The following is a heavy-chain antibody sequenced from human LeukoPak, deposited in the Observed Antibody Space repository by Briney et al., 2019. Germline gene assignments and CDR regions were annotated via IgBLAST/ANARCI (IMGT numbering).Heavy chain of an antibody. V-gene: IGHV3-23*01. Sequence: GGSLRLSCAASGLTFSSYAMSWIRQAPGKGLELVSAISGSGGSTYYADSVKGRFTISRDNSKNTLYLQMNSLRAEDTAVYYCAKGITIWDLDYWGQGTLVNVSS. J-gene: IGHJ4*02. D-gene: IGHD3-3*01. CDR1: GLTFSSYA. CDR3: AKGITIWDLDY. CDR2: ISGSGGST.